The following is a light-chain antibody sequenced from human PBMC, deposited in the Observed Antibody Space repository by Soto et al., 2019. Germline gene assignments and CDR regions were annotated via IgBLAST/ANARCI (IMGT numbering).Light chain of an antibody. CDR3: TSWTTSTTMI. J-gene: IGLJ2*01. CDR1: SSDIGAYNF. Sequence: QSALTQPASVSGSPGQSITISWTGTSSDIGAYNFVSWYQQHPGKAPKLMLYDVNIRPSGVSNRFSGSKSGNTASLTISGLQAEDEADYYCTSWTTSTTMIFGGGTKLTVL. CDR2: DVN. V-gene: IGLV2-14*03.